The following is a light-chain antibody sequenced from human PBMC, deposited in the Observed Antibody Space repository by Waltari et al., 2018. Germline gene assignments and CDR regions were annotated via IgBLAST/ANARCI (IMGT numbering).Light chain of an antibody. J-gene: IGLJ2*01. CDR2: DMN. CDR3: NSYTITNTII. V-gene: IGLV2-14*03. CDR1: SRDVGRTDQ. Sequence: QSALTPPTSVSASPGQSATISSPGTSRDVGRTDQIPWYRQYPGTAHILVIFDMNTRPSWASIRFSGSKSGNTASLTISGLQPDDEADYYCNSYTITNTIIFGGGTRLTVL.